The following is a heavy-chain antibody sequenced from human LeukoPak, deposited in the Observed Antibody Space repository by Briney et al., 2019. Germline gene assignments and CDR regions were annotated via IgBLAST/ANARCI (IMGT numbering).Heavy chain of an antibody. D-gene: IGHD3-22*01. CDR2: INSDGSRT. V-gene: IGHV3-74*01. J-gene: IGHJ4*02. CDR1: GFSFSTHW. Sequence: GGSLRLSCAASGFSFSTHWMHWVRQAPGKGLVCVAQINSDGSRTSYADSVKGRFTICRDNAKNTLYLEMISLRAEDTAVYYCGSLTVVARDHWGQGTLVTVSS. CDR3: GSLTVVARDH.